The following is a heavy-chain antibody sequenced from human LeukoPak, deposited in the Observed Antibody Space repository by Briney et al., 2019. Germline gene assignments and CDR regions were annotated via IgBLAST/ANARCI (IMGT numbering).Heavy chain of an antibody. CDR2: MYYSGST. J-gene: IGHJ4*02. D-gene: IGHD3-16*01. CDR1: GGSISSSSYY. V-gene: IGHV4-39*07. CDR3: ARLRTGGQYYFDY. Sequence: SETLSLTCTVAGGSISSSSYYWGWIRQPPGKGLEWIGNMYYSGSTYYNPSLKSRVTMSVDTSKNQFSLKLSSVTAADTAVFYCARLRTGGQYYFDYWGQGTLVTVSS.